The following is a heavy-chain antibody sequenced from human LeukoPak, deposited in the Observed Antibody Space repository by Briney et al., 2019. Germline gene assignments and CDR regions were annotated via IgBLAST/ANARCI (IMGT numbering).Heavy chain of an antibody. J-gene: IGHJ6*02. Sequence: GGSLSLSCAVSGFTLNMYVMNWVRQAPGKGLEWVSSITAGGDTDYADSVKGRFTISRDNSKNTLYLQMNSLRAEDTAVYYCARAGLVPAANRGYYYGMDVWGQGTTVTVSS. CDR1: GFTLNMYV. D-gene: IGHD2-2*01. V-gene: IGHV3-66*02. CDR3: ARAGLVPAANRGYYYGMDV. CDR2: ITAGGDT.